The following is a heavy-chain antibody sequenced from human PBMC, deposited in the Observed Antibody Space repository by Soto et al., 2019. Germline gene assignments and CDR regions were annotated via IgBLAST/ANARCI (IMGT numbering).Heavy chain of an antibody. Sequence: QVPLVQSGAEVKKPGASVKVSCKASGYNLTNYGISWVRQAPGQGLQWMGWINSYNGVTNNAHNFQDRVSMTTDTSISTASLELRSLRSDDTAVNYCARDRYNYASFEYWGKGSLVSVSS. V-gene: IGHV1-18*01. D-gene: IGHD1-1*01. J-gene: IGHJ4*02. CDR2: INSYNGVT. CDR1: GYNLTNYG. CDR3: ARDRYNYASFEY.